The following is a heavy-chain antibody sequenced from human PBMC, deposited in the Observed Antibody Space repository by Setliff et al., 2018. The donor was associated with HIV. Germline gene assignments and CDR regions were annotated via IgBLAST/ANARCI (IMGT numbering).Heavy chain of an antibody. CDR2: ITVHNGNT. V-gene: IGHV1-18*01. D-gene: IGHD5-12*01. CDR3: ARVVPATISDYYYYMDV. J-gene: IGHJ6*03. CDR1: GYMFTDYG. Sequence: ASVKVSCKASGYMFTDYGITWVRQAPGQGLEWMGWITVHNGNTNYAQKFQGRVAMTADTSATTASMELRSLRSDDTAVYYCARVVPATISDYYYYMDVWSKGTTVTVSS.